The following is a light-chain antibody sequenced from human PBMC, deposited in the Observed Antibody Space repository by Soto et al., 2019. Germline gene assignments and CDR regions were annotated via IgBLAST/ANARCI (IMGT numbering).Light chain of an antibody. J-gene: IGLJ1*01. V-gene: IGLV2-23*01. CDR3: CSYAGISTYV. CDR1: SSDVGNYNF. CDR2: DGG. Sequence: QSALTQPASVSGSPGQSITISCTGTSSDVGNYNFVSWYQQHPGKAPKLMISDGGKRPSGVSDRFSGSKSGNTASLTISGLQAEDEADYYCCSYAGISTYVFGPGTKLTVL.